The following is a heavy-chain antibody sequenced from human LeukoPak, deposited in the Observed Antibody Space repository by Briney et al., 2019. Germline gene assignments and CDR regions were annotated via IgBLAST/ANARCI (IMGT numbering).Heavy chain of an antibody. CDR1: GGSISSGSYY. Sequence: SETLSLTCTVSGGSISSGSYYWSWIRQPAGKGLEWIGRIYTSGSTNYNPSLKSRVTISVDTSKNQFSLKVSSVTAADTAVYYCTSWHEMATIWATFDYWGQGTLVTVSS. D-gene: IGHD5-24*01. CDR3: TSWHEMATIWATFDY. CDR2: IYTSGST. V-gene: IGHV4-61*02. J-gene: IGHJ4*02.